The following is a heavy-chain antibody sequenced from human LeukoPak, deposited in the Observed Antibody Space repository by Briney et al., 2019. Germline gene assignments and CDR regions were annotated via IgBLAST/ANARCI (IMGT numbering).Heavy chain of an antibody. CDR3: ARADCSSSTCYLRRSWFDP. Sequence: GGSLRLSCAASGFTLSNYEMHWVRQAPGKGLEWVSSISTSSRYIFYKDSVRGRFTISRDDAKNSLYLEMNSLRAEDTAVYYCARADCSSSTCYLRRSWFDPWGQGTLVTVSS. CDR1: GFTLSNYE. V-gene: IGHV3-21*01. J-gene: IGHJ5*02. D-gene: IGHD2-2*01. CDR2: ISTSSRYI.